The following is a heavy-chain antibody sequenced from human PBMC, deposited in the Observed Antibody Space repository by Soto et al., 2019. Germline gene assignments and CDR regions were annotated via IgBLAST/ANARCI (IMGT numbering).Heavy chain of an antibody. J-gene: IGHJ6*03. CDR3: ARDGKRLRDSSSSFPRYYYYYYMDV. Sequence: ASVKVSCKASGYTFTGYYMHWVRQAPGQGLEWMGWINPNSGGTNYAQKFQGWVTMTRDTSISTAYMELSRLRSDDTAVYYCARDGKRLRDSSSSFPRYYYYYYMDVWGKGTTVTVSS. V-gene: IGHV1-2*04. D-gene: IGHD6-6*01. CDR1: GYTFTGYY. CDR2: INPNSGGT.